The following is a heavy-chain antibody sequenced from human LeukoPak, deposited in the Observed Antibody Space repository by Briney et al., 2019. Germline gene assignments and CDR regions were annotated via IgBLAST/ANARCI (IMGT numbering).Heavy chain of an antibody. CDR3: ARQHYVSPFGFSGF. D-gene: IGHD3-10*01. CDR1: GGSITSSNYY. V-gene: IGHV4-39*01. CDR2: IHYSGST. Sequence: PSETLSLTCTVSGGSITSSNYYWGWVRQPPGKGLQWIGSIHYSGSTYYNPSLKSRITISVDTSKNQFSLKLSSVTAADTAVYFCARQHYVSPFGFSGFWGQGTLVTVSS. J-gene: IGHJ4*02.